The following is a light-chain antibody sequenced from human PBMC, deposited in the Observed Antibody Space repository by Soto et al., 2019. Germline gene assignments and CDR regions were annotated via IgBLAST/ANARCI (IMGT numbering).Light chain of an antibody. V-gene: IGKV3D-20*02. J-gene: IGKJ1*01. CDR1: QSVSGMY. Sequence: EIVLTQSPGTLSLSPGEGATVACRASQSVSGMYLAWCQQKPGQAPRLLIYGACSRATGIPDRFSGSGSGTDFTLTISRLEAEDFAVYYCQLRTNWPRTFGQGTKVDIK. CDR3: QLRTNWPRT. CDR2: GAC.